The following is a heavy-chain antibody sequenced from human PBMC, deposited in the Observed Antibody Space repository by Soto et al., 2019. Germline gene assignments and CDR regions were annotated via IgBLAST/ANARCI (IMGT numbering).Heavy chain of an antibody. V-gene: IGHV1-69*13. J-gene: IGHJ3*02. Sequence: ASVKVSCKASGSTFSRFAISWGRQAPGEGLEWMGGIIPLFGTENYAQNFQDRVTITADESTGTAYMELSSLRSEDTALYYCDLTKEDYCSGGSCYPAAFDIWG. CDR2: IIPLFGTE. D-gene: IGHD2-15*01. CDR3: DLTKEDYCSGGSCYPAAFDI. CDR1: GSTFSRFA.